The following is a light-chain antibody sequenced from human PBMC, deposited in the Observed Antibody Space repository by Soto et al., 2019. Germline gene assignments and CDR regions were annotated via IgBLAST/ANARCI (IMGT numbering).Light chain of an antibody. J-gene: IGLJ3*02. CDR2: ENT. CDR1: SSHIGNNY. Sequence: QSVLTQPPSMSAAPGPKVPISCSGSSSHIGNNYVSWYQQLPGTAPKLLIYENTTRPSGIPDRFSGSKSGTSATLGITGLQTGDEAEDYCGTRDSSLSVWVVGGGTKLTVL. V-gene: IGLV1-51*02. CDR3: GTRDSSLSVWV.